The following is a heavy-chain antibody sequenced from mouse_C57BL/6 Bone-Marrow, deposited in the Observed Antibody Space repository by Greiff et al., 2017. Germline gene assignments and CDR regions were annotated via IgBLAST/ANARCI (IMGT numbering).Heavy chain of an antibody. Sequence: QVQLQQSGAELVKPGASVKISCKASGYAFSSYWMNWVKQRPGKGLEWIGQIYPGDGETNYNGKFKGKATLTADKSSITAYMQLSSLTSEDSAVYFCAAIYYGNWYFDVWGTGTTVTVSS. CDR1: GYAFSSYW. D-gene: IGHD2-1*01. J-gene: IGHJ1*03. CDR3: AAIYYGNWYFDV. CDR2: IYPGDGET. V-gene: IGHV1-80*01.